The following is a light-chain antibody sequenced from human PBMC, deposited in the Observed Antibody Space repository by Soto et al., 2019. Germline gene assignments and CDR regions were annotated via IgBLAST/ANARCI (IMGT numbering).Light chain of an antibody. V-gene: IGLV2-11*01. CDR2: DVI. J-gene: IGLJ1*01. CDR3: CSYARTYNNFKV. Sequence: QSALTQPRSVSGSPGQSVTISCTGTSSDVGGYNYVSWYQQHPGKAPKLTIYDVIKRPSGFPDRFSGSKSGNTASLTISGLQAEDEDDYYCCSYARTYNNFKVFGTGNKVTVL. CDR1: SSDVGGYNY.